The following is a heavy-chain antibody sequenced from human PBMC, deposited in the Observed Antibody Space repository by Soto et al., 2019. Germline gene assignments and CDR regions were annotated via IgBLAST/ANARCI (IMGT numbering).Heavy chain of an antibody. CDR1: GGSISSGGYY. J-gene: IGHJ4*02. CDR2: IYYSGST. CDR3: ARDGRYFDWLTIPSGTFDY. D-gene: IGHD3-9*01. Sequence: QVQLQESGPGLVKPSQTLSLTCTVSGGSISSGGYYWSWIRQHPGKGLEWIGYIYYSGSTYYNPSLKSRVTISVDTSKNQFSLKLSSVTAADTAVYYCARDGRYFDWLTIPSGTFDYWGQGTLVTVSS. V-gene: IGHV4-31*03.